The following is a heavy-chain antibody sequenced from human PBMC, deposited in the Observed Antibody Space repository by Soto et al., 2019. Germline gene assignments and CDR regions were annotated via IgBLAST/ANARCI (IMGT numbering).Heavy chain of an antibody. CDR1: GVYITSSNW. J-gene: IGHJ5*02. D-gene: IGHD3-22*01. V-gene: IGHV4-4*02. CDR2: IYHSGST. CDR3: ARVSGDSSGYYYNWFDP. Sequence: SGTLYLTCSVSGVYITSSNWGSGVREPPGKGLEWIGYIYHSGSTYYNPSLKSRVTISVDRSKNQFSLKLSSVTAADTAVYYCARVSGDSSGYYYNWFDPWGQGTLVTVS.